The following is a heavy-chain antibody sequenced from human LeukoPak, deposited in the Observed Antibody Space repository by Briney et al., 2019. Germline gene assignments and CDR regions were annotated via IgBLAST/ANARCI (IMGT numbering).Heavy chain of an antibody. CDR3: ARGGVIWSWGY. V-gene: IGHV4-39*02. CDR1: GDSITGYY. CDR2: MYDSGST. J-gene: IGHJ4*02. Sequence: SETLSLTCSVSGDSITGYYWGWLRQPPGKGLEWIGSMYDSGSTYYNPSLKSRVTISVDTSKNQFSLKLTSVTAADTAVYYCARGGVIWSWGYWGRGTLVTVSS. D-gene: IGHD3-10*01.